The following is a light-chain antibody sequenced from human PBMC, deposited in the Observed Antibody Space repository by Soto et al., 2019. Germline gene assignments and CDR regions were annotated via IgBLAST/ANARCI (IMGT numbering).Light chain of an antibody. J-gene: IGKJ1*01. CDR1: QGISSY. Sequence: AIRMTQSPSSLSASTGDRVTITCRASQGISSYLAWYQQKPGKAPKLLIYAASTLQSGVPSRFSGSGSGTDFTLTISCLQSEDFATYYCQQYYSYPRPFGQGTTVDIX. CDR3: QQYYSYPRP. CDR2: AAS. V-gene: IGKV1-8*01.